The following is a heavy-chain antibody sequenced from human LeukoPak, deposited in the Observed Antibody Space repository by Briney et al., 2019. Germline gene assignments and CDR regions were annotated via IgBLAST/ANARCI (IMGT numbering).Heavy chain of an antibody. CDR3: ARGLDYYSGMDV. Sequence: SQTLSLTCAISGDSFSSNSAVWNWIRQSPSRGLEWLGRTYYRSKWYNDYAVSVKSRVTISPDTSKNQFSLQLNSVTPEDTAVYYCARGLDYYSGMDVWGQGTTVTVPS. D-gene: IGHD3-9*01. J-gene: IGHJ6*02. CDR1: GDSFSSNSAV. CDR2: TYYRSKWYN. V-gene: IGHV6-1*01.